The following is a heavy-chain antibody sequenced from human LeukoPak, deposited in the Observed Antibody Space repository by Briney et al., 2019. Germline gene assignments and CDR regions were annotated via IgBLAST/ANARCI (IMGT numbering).Heavy chain of an antibody. V-gene: IGHV3-30-3*01. CDR3: ARDRFVGTRIQLWLMGDFDY. CDR2: ISYDGSNK. Sequence: GGSLRLSCAASGFTFSSYAMHWVRQAPGKGLEWVAVISYDGSNKYYADSVKGRFTISRDNSKNTLYLQMNSLRAEDTAVYYCARDRFVGTRIQLWLMGDFDYWGQGTLVTVSS. D-gene: IGHD5-18*01. CDR1: GFTFSSYA. J-gene: IGHJ4*02.